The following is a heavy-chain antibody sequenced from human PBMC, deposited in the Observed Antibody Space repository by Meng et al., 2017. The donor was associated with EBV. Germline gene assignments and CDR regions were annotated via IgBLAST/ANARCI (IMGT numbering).Heavy chain of an antibody. D-gene: IGHD3-3*01. J-gene: IGHJ4*02. CDR1: GFTFSSYS. Sequence: EVQLVESGGGLVKPGGSLRLSCAASGFTFSSYSMNWVRQAPGKGLEWVSSISSSSYIYYADSVKGRFTISRDNAKNSLYLQMNSLRAEDTAVYYCARYYLEWALDYWGQGTLVTVSS. CDR3: ARYYLEWALDY. CDR2: ISSSSYI. V-gene: IGHV3-21*01.